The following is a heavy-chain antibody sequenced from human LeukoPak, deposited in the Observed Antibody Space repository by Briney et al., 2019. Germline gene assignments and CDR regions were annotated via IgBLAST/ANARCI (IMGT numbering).Heavy chain of an antibody. CDR2: ISNLGDRI. J-gene: IGHJ4*02. Sequence: PGGSLRLSCAASGFPLSSYEMHWVRQAPGKGLEWISSISNLGDRIYYSDSVKGRFTISRDNAKSSLDLHMISLRAEDTAVYYCVRFGEGMDYWGQGTLVTVSS. CDR3: VRFGEGMDY. CDR1: GFPLSSYE. V-gene: IGHV3-48*03. D-gene: IGHD3-3*01.